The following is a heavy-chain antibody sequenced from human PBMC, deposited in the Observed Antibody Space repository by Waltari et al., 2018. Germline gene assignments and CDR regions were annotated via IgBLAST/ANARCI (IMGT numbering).Heavy chain of an antibody. CDR1: GGSISSYY. J-gene: IGHJ4*02. V-gene: IGHV4-59*01. CDR2: IYYSGST. D-gene: IGHD6-6*01. CDR3: ASMSIAAQDLDY. Sequence: QVQLQESGPGLVKPSETLSLTCTVSGGSISSYYWSWIRQPPGKGLEWIGYIYYSGSTNYNPSLKSRVTISVDTSKNQFSLKLSSVTAADTAVYYCASMSIAAQDLDYWGQGTLVTVSS.